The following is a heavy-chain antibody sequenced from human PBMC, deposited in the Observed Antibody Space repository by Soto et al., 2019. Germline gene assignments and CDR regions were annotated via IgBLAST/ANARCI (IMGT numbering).Heavy chain of an antibody. V-gene: IGHV3-23*01. CDR2: ISGSGGCT. J-gene: IGHJ5*02. D-gene: IGHD2-8*01. CDR3: AKGGTSYNWFDP. CDR1: GFTFSSYA. Sequence: EVQLLESGGGLVQPGGSLRLSCAASGFTFSSYAMSWVRQAPGKGLEWVSTISGSGGCTYYADSVKGRFTISIDNSKNTLYLQMNSLRAEDTAVYYCAKGGTSYNWFDPWGQGTLVTVSS.